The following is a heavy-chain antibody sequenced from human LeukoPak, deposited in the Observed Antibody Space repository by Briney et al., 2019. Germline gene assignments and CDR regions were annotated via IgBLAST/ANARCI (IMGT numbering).Heavy chain of an antibody. V-gene: IGHV1-18*01. CDR3: AVVDYGGNLMMKAFDI. Sequence: ASVKVSCTASGYTFTSYGIHWVRQAPGQGLEWMGWISAYNGNTNYAQKLQGRVTMTTDTSTSTAYMELRSLRSDDTAVYYCAVVDYGGNLMMKAFDIWGQGTMVTVSS. D-gene: IGHD4-23*01. CDR2: ISAYNGNT. CDR1: GYTFTSYG. J-gene: IGHJ3*02.